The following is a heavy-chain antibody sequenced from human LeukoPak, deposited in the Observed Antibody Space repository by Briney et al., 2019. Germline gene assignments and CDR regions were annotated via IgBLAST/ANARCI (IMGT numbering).Heavy chain of an antibody. CDR3: ARHDAVVAATPTEYYYYYYMDV. Sequence: GESLKISCKGSGYSFTSYWIGWVRQLPGKGLEWMGIIYPGDSDTRYSPSFQGQVTISADKSISTAYLQWSSLKASDTAMYYCARHDAVVAATPTEYYYYYYMDVWGKGTTVTVSS. CDR2: IYPGDSDT. D-gene: IGHD2-15*01. CDR1: GYSFTSYW. J-gene: IGHJ6*03. V-gene: IGHV5-51*01.